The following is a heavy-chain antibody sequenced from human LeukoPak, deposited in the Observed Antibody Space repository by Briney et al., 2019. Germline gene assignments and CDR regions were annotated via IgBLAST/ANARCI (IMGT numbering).Heavy chain of an antibody. D-gene: IGHD2-15*01. CDR1: GDSILTADYS. CDR3: ARHSGDIVVVVAATTPNWFDP. CDR2: IYYSGST. V-gene: IGHV4-39*01. J-gene: IGHJ5*02. Sequence: SETLSLTCTVSGDSILTADYSWGWIRQPPGKGLEWIGSIYYSGSTYYNPSLKSRVTISVDTSKNQFSLKLSSVTAADTAVYYCARHSGDIVVVVAATTPNWFDPWGQGTLVTVSS.